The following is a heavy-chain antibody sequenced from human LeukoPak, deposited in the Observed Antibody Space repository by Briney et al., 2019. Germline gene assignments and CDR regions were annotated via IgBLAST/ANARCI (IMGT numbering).Heavy chain of an antibody. Sequence: ASVKVSCKVSGYTPTALSMHCVRQAPGKGLEWVGGFDPEDGETIYAQKFQGRVTMTEDTSTETAYMEFNSLRSEDTAVYYCAAGEWEQLLDYWGQGTLVTVSS. CDR2: FDPEDGET. V-gene: IGHV1-24*01. J-gene: IGHJ4*02. CDR3: AAGEWEQLLDY. D-gene: IGHD5-24*01. CDR1: GYTPTALS.